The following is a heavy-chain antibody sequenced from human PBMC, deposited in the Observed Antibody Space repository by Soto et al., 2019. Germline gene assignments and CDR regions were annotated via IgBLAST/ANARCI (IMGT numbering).Heavy chain of an antibody. CDR1: GFSLRNGGVG. V-gene: IGHV2-5*01. J-gene: IGHJ5*02. CDR2: IYWNDDK. Sequence: QITLKESGPTLVKSTQTLTLTCSFSGFSLRNGGVGVGWIRQPPGKALEWVALIYWNDDKRYSPFLKNRLTLIKDPFKDQMGLTMTTVDPVDTATYYCAHKLDTVDWFGPWGQGILVTVSS. CDR3: AHKLDTVDWFGP. D-gene: IGHD5-18*01.